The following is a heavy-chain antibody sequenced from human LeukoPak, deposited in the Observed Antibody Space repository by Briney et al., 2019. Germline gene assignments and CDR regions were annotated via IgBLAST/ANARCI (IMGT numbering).Heavy chain of an antibody. D-gene: IGHD7-27*01. Sequence: GGSLRLSCTASGFTFGDYGMTWFRQAPGKGLEWVGFIRSKAYGGTTEYAASVKGRFIISRDDSKSIAYLQMNSLKTEDTAVYYCAIVVWGTLDYWGQGTLVTVSS. J-gene: IGHJ4*02. CDR3: AIVVWGTLDY. CDR2: IRSKAYGGTT. CDR1: GFTFGDYG. V-gene: IGHV3-49*03.